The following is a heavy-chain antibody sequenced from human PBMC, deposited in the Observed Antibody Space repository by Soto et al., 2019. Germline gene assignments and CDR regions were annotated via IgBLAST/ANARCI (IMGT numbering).Heavy chain of an antibody. Sequence: PGGSLRLSCTASGFTFGDYAMSWFRQAPGKGLEWVGFIRSKAYGGTTEYAASVKGRFTISRDDSKSIAYLRMNSLKTEDTAVYYCTRERGVRYSSGWYSEIDYWGQGTLVTVSS. J-gene: IGHJ4*02. V-gene: IGHV3-49*03. CDR1: GFTFGDYA. CDR3: TRERGVRYSSGWYSEIDY. D-gene: IGHD6-19*01. CDR2: IRSKAYGGTT.